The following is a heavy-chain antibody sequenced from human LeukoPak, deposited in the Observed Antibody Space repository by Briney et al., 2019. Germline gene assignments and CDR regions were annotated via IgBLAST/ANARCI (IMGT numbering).Heavy chain of an antibody. CDR1: GYTFTGYY. V-gene: IGHV1-2*02. D-gene: IGHD3-22*01. Sequence: ASVKVSCKASGYTFTGYYMHWVRQAPGQGLEWMGWINPNSGGTNYAQKFQGRVTMTRDTSISTAYMELSRLRSDDTAVYYCARATFITYYYDSSGSTGAFDIWGQGTMVTVPS. J-gene: IGHJ3*02. CDR3: ARATFITYYYDSSGSTGAFDI. CDR2: INPNSGGT.